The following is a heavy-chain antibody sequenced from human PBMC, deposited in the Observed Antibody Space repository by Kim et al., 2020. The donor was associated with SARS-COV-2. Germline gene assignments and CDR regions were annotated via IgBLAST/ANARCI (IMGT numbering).Heavy chain of an antibody. Sequence: SETLSLTCTVSGGSISSYYWSWIRQPPGKGLEWIGYIYYSGSTNYNPSLKSRVTISVDTSKNQFSLKLSSVTAADTAVYYCARVRRDGYIDYYYYGMDVWGQGTTVTVSS. CDR1: GGSISSYY. D-gene: IGHD5-12*01. CDR2: IYYSGST. J-gene: IGHJ6*02. V-gene: IGHV4-59*13. CDR3: ARVRRDGYIDYYYYGMDV.